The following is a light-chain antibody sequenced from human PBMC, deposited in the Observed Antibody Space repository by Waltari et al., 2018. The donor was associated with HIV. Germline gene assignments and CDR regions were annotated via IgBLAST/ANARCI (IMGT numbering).Light chain of an antibody. CDR3: QSYDSTLSGSI. V-gene: IGLV1-40*01. CDR2: GNT. Sequence: QSVLTQPPSVSGAPGQRVTISCTGSSSNLGAGFDVLWYQQLPGTAPKLLIYGNTNRRSGLTDRFSGSKSGTLASLAITGLQAEDEADYYCQSYDSTLSGSIFGGGTKLAVL. CDR1: SSNLGAGFD. J-gene: IGLJ2*01.